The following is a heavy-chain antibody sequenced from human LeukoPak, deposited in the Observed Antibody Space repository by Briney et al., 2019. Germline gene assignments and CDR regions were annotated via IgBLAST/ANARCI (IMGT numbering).Heavy chain of an antibody. Sequence: SETLSLTCAVYGGSFSGYYWSWIRQPPGKGLEWIGEINHSGSTNYNPSLKSRATISVDTSKNQFSLKLSSVTAADTAVYYCARGTFVVVPAHYGMDVWGKGTTVTVSS. CDR1: GGSFSGYY. CDR3: ARGTFVVVPAHYGMDV. D-gene: IGHD2-2*01. V-gene: IGHV4-34*01. CDR2: INHSGST. J-gene: IGHJ6*04.